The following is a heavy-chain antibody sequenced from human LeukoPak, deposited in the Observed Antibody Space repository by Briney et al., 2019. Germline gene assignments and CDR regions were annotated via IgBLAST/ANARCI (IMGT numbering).Heavy chain of an antibody. V-gene: IGHV4-59*01. Sequence: SETLSLTGTVSGGSISSYYWSWIRQPPGKGLEWIGYIYYSGSTNYNPSLKSRVTISVDTSKNQFSLKLSSVTAADTAVYYCASLRTYYDFWSGGDNWFDPWGQGTLVTVSS. J-gene: IGHJ5*02. CDR1: GGSISSYY. D-gene: IGHD3-3*01. CDR2: IYYSGST. CDR3: ASLRTYYDFWSGGDNWFDP.